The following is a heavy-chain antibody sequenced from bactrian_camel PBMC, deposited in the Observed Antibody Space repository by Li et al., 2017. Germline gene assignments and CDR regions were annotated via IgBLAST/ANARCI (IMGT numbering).Heavy chain of an antibody. V-gene: IGHV3S53*01. CDR3: AASWGMTAIAAFDRMAQDDFGY. J-gene: IGHJ6*01. Sequence: HVQLVESGGGSVQAGGSLRLSCAASGRIYSNYVMGWFRQGPGKERRPVATIDSNERTVYTDSLKGRFTISFDNAEKILYLEMNNLNVEDTATYRCAASWGMTAIAAFDRMAQDDFGYWGEGTQVTVS. D-gene: IGHD5*01. CDR2: IDSNERT. CDR1: GRIYSNYV.